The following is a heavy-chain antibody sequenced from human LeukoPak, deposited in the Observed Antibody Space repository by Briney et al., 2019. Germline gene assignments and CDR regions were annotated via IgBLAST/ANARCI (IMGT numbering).Heavy chain of an antibody. CDR3: ARDLSMVGTLYVGGFDY. V-gene: IGHV3-21*01. Sequence: GGSLRLSCAASGFTFSSYSMNWVRQAPGKGLEWVSSISSSSSYIYYADSVKGRFTISRDNAKNSLYLQMNSLRAEDTAVYYCARDLSMVGTLYVGGFDYWGLGTLVTVSS. CDR1: GFTFSSYS. J-gene: IGHJ4*02. D-gene: IGHD1-26*01. CDR2: ISSSSSYI.